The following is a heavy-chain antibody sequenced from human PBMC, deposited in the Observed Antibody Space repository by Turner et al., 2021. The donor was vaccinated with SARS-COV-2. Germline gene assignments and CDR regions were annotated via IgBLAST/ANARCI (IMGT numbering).Heavy chain of an antibody. CDR1: GGSISSSSYY. J-gene: IGHJ4*02. Sequence: QLQLQESGPGLVKPSETLSLTCSVSGGSISSSSYYCGWLRQPPGKGLEGIGSIYYRGSTYYNPSLKSRVTISVDTSKNQFSLKLSSVTAADTAVYYCASPDTAMVTWPQGFDYWGQGTLVTVSS. V-gene: IGHV4-39*01. CDR2: IYYRGST. CDR3: ASPDTAMVTWPQGFDY. D-gene: IGHD5-18*01.